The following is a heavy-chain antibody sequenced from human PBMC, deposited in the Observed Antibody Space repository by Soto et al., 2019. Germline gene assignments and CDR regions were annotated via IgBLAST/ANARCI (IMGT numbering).Heavy chain of an antibody. D-gene: IGHD3-10*01. Sequence: QVQLLESGGGVVEPGRSLRRSCAASGFTFSSYGMHWVRQAPGKGLEWVAVISYDGSNKYYADSVKGRFTSSRDNSTNTLSLPMSSMRAADTAVYYCAPWFGAFDYCGQVAL. CDR1: GFTFSSYG. CDR3: APWFGAFDY. V-gene: IGHV3-30*03. J-gene: IGHJ4*01. CDR2: ISYDGSNK.